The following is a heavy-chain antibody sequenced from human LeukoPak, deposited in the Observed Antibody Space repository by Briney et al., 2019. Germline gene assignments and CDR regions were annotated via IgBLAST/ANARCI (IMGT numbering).Heavy chain of an antibody. J-gene: IGHJ4*02. CDR3: ATTRRDIAAAGYLRYFDY. D-gene: IGHD6-13*01. Sequence: GGSLRLSCAASGFTFSSYAISWVRQAPGKGLEWVSAISGSGGSTYYADSVKGRFTISRDNFKSTLYLQMNSLRAEDTAIYYCATTRRDIAAAGYLRYFDYWGQGTLVTVSS. CDR2: ISGSGGST. CDR1: GFTFSSYA. V-gene: IGHV3-23*01.